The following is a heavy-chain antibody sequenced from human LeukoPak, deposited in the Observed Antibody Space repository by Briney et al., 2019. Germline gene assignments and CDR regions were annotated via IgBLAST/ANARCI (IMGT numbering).Heavy chain of an antibody. J-gene: IGHJ4*02. CDR2: ISYDGSNK. V-gene: IGHV3-30*03. Sequence: PGGSLRLSCVASEFTFRSYDMHWVRQAPGKGLEWVAVISYDGSNKDYADSVKGRFTISRDNTKNTLFLQMNSLRAEDTAVYYCARMHATVGYSYGSSDGPFFDEWGQGTLVTVSS. D-gene: IGHD5-18*01. CDR3: ARMHATVGYSYGSSDGPFFDE. CDR1: EFTFRSYD.